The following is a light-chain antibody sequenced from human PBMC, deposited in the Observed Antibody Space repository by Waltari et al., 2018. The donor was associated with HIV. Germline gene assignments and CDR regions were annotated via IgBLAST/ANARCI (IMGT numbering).Light chain of an antibody. CDR2: KDT. J-gene: IGLJ2*01. CDR1: ALTTRY. Sequence: DLTQPPSVSVPPGQTATITCPGDALTTRYGYWYQKNSGQAQVLLINKDTERLSGIPERVSGASSGTSLTLTIKEVRAEDEAEYCCQSADSSGVDFVVFGGGTKLTV. V-gene: IGLV3-25*03. CDR3: QSADSSGVDFVV.